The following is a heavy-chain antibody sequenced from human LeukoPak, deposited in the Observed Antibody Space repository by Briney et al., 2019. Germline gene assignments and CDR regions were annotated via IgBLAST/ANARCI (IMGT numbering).Heavy chain of an antibody. CDR2: ISTYNGRT. J-gene: IGHJ4*02. Sequence: ASVKVSCKASNYTFISYSITWVRQAPGQGLEWMGWISTYNGRTNYAPNFQDRVTMTSDTSTGTAYMELRSLRSDDTAMYYCARSYYDYIGGSFREYYFDYWGQGTLVTVSS. V-gene: IGHV1-18*01. CDR3: ARSYYDYIGGSFREYYFDY. D-gene: IGHD3-16*02. CDR1: NYTFISYS.